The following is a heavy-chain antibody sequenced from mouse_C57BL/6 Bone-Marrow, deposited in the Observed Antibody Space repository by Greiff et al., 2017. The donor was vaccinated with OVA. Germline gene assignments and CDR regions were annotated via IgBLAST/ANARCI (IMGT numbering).Heavy chain of an antibody. CDR2: INPSTGGT. CDR1: GYSFTGYY. Sequence: VQLQQSGPELVKPGASVKISCKASGYSFTGYYMNWVKQSPEKSLEWIGEINPSTGGTTYNQKFKAKATLTVNKSSSTAYMQLKSLTSEDSAVYYCARSRGLSIAYWGQGTLVTVSA. D-gene: IGHD3-2*02. V-gene: IGHV1-42*01. CDR3: ARSRGLSIAY. J-gene: IGHJ3*01.